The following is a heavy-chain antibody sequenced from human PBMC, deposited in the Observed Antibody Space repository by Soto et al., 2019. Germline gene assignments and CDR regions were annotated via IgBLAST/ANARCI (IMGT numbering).Heavy chain of an antibody. CDR2: IKQDGSEK. Sequence: EVQLVESGGGLVQPGGSLRLSCTASGFIFSAYWMSWVRQAPGKGLEWVANIKQDGSEKYYVDSLKGRFTISRDSAKTLYLQMNSPRAEDTAVYYCVRDFDLWGRGTLVTVSS. J-gene: IGHJ2*01. V-gene: IGHV3-7*01. CDR3: VRDFDL. CDR1: GFIFSAYW.